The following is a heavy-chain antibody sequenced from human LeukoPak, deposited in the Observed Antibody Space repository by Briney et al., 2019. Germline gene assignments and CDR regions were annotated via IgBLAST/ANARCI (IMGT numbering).Heavy chain of an antibody. CDR3: ARGGSFGAYFDY. Sequence: SVKLSCKSSGYTFTLYYMHCARQAPGQAPEGMGVINPNGCNTSYAQKLQGRVTMTRDTSTSTVYMELSSLRPEDTAVYYCARGGSFGAYFDYWGQGTLVTVSS. CDR2: INPNGCNT. J-gene: IGHJ4*02. CDR1: GYTFTLYY. D-gene: IGHD3-16*01. V-gene: IGHV1-46*01.